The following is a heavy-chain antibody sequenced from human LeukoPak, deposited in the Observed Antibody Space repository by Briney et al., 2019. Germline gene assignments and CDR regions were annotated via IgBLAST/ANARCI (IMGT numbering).Heavy chain of an antibody. J-gene: IGHJ3*02. CDR3: AKDRSGSYFVVFAFDI. D-gene: IGHD1-26*01. Sequence: SVKVSCKASGGTFSSYAISWVRQAPGQGLEWMGRIIPILGIANYAQKFQGRVTITADKSTSTAYMELSSLRSEDTAVSYCAKDRSGSYFVVFAFDIWGQGTMVTVSS. V-gene: IGHV1-69*04. CDR2: IIPILGIA. CDR1: GGTFSSYA.